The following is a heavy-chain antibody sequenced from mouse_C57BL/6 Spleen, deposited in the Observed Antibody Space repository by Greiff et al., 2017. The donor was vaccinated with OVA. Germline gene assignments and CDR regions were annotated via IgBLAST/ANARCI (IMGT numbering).Heavy chain of an antibody. CDR2: ISSGSSTI. J-gene: IGHJ4*01. V-gene: IGHV5-17*01. Sequence: EVMLVESGGGLVKPGGSLKLSCAASGFTFSDYGMHWVRQAPEKGLEWVAYISSGSSTIYYADTVKGRFTISRDNAKNTLFLQMTSLRSEDTAMYYCARQGIYYGSSYFYAMDYWGQGTSVTVSS. CDR1: GFTFSDYG. D-gene: IGHD1-1*01. CDR3: ARQGIYYGSSYFYAMDY.